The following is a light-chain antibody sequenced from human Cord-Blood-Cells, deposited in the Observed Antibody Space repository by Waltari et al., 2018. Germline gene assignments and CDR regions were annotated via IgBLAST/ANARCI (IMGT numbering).Light chain of an antibody. Sequence: DIQMTQSPSTLSASVGVRVTITCRASQSISSWLAWYQQKPGKAPKLLIYKASSLESGVPSRFSVSGSGTEFTLTISSLQPDDFATYYCQQYNSYWTFGQGTKVEIK. CDR3: QQYNSYWT. CDR1: QSISSW. V-gene: IGKV1-5*03. J-gene: IGKJ1*01. CDR2: KAS.